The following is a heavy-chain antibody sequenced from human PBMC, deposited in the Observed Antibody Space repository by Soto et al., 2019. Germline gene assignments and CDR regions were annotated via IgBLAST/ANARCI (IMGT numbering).Heavy chain of an antibody. CDR2: LSRSGGAT. J-gene: IGHJ5*02. CDR1: GFNTRFYS. V-gene: IGHV3-23*01. CDR3: SKGEKSSNKNSFHP. D-gene: IGHD6-6*01. Sequence: EVRLLESGGGLEQPGGSLTLSCTASGFNTRFYSMSWVRQTPGKGLEWVAALSRSGGATYYADSVRGRFTISRDASKDTLFLQMRNPRGEDTAIYYCSKGEKSSNKNSFHPWGQGTRVTVSS.